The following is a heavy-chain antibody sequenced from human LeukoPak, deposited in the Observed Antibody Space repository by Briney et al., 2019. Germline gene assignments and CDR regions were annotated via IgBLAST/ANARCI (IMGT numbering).Heavy chain of an antibody. D-gene: IGHD3-22*01. CDR1: GFTFADYA. CDR3: TSNSDSSGYYSAY. J-gene: IGHJ4*02. Sequence: PGRSLRLSCTASGFTFADYALNWVRQAPGKGLEWVGFLRSKAYGGTTEYAASVRGRFSISRDDSKSIAYLQMNSLKTEDTAVYYCTSNSDSSGYYSAYWGQGTLVTVSS. V-gene: IGHV3-49*04. CDR2: LRSKAYGGTT.